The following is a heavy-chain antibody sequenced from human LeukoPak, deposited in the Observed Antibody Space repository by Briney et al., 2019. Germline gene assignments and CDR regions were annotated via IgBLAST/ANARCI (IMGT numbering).Heavy chain of an antibody. CDR1: GFTFSSYA. CDR3: AKARHYCHSRGYYSPFDY. CDR2: ISGSGGST. V-gene: IGHV3-23*01. Sequence: GGSLRLSCAASGFTFSSYAMSWVRQAPGKGLEWVSAISGSGGSTYYADSVKGRFTISRDNSKNTLYLQMNSLRAEDTAAYYCAKARHYCHSRGYYSPFDYWRQGTLVTVSP. D-gene: IGHD3-22*01. J-gene: IGHJ4*02.